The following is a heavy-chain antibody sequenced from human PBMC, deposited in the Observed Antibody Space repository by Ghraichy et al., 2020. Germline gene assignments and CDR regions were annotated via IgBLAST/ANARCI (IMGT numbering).Heavy chain of an antibody. V-gene: IGHV7-4-1*02. J-gene: IGHJ4*02. CDR3: TRGVNYFDY. CDR1: GYTFTTYT. Sequence: ASVKVSCKASGYTFTTYTMNWVRQAPGQGLEWMGWINTNTGNPTYAQGFTGRFVFYLDTSVSTAYLAISSLKTEDTAVYYCTRGVNYFDYWGQGTLVAVSS. CDR2: INTNTGNP.